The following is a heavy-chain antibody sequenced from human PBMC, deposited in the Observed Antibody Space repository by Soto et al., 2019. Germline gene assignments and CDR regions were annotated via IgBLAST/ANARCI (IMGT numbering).Heavy chain of an antibody. CDR2: ISTSGATR. J-gene: IGHJ4*02. V-gene: IGHV3-48*02. CDR1: GFTFSTDS. D-gene: IGHD6-19*01. CDR3: ARFFGSGFDY. Sequence: EVQLVESGGGLVQPGGSMRLSCVASGFTFSTDSMNWVRQAPGKGLEWIAHISTSGATRYYADSVKGRFTISRDNAKTSLYLQMDSLRNEDTAVYYCARFFGSGFDYWGQGTLVTVSS.